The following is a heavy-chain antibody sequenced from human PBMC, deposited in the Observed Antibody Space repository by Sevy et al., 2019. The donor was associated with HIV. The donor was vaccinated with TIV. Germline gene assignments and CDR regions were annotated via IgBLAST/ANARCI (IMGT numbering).Heavy chain of an antibody. CDR3: AASYYDFLTGSGGWFDP. Sequence: SETLSLTCSLSGGSNNKYYWSWIRQPPGKGLEWIGYIYHTGSTHYNPSLKSRVTISIDKSNNQFSLKLSSVTAADTAVYYCAASYYDFLTGSGGWFDPWGRGTLVTVSS. V-gene: IGHV4-59*13. D-gene: IGHD3-9*01. CDR2: IYHTGST. J-gene: IGHJ5*02. CDR1: GGSNNKYY.